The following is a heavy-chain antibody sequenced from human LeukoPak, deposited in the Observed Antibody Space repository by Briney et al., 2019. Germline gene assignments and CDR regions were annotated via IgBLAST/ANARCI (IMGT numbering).Heavy chain of an antibody. CDR2: VSRRSSFI. CDR1: GFAFSSYS. CDR3: ARVSDAYDYFFDY. D-gene: IGHD5-12*01. Sequence: GGSLRLSCAASGFAFSSYSMNWVRQAPGKGMEWVSSVSRRSSFIFYADSVQGRFTVSRDDAKDSLFLQMNSLRAEDTAVYYCARVSDAYDYFFDYWGQGTLVTVSS. J-gene: IGHJ4*02. V-gene: IGHV3-21*01.